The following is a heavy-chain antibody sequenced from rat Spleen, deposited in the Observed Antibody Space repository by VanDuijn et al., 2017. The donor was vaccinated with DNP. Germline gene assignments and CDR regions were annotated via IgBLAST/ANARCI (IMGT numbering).Heavy chain of an antibody. CDR1: GYSITSNY. D-gene: IGHD1-4*01. CDR2: ISYSGIT. V-gene: IGHV3-1*01. J-gene: IGHJ2*01. Sequence: EVQLQESGPGLVKPSQSLSLTCSVTGYSITSNYWGWIRKFPGNEMEWMAYISYSGITGYNPSLKSRISITRDTSKNQFFLQLNSIIAEDTATYYCARWTTGFDYWGQGVMVTVSS. CDR3: ARWTTGFDY.